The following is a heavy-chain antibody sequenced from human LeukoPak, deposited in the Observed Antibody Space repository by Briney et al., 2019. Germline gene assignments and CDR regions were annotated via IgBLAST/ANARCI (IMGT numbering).Heavy chain of an antibody. CDR1: GGTFSSYA. Sequence: SVKVSCKASGGTFSSYAISWVRQAPGQGLEWMGGIIPIFGTANYAQKFQGRVTITTDEPTSTAYMELSSLRSEDTAVYYCARDQSGSYSGIDYWGQGTLVTVSS. J-gene: IGHJ4*02. V-gene: IGHV1-69*05. CDR3: ARDQSGSYSGIDY. CDR2: IIPIFGTA. D-gene: IGHD1-26*01.